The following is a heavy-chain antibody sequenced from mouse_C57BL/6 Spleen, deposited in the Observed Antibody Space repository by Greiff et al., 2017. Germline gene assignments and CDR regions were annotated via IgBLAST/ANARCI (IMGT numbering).Heavy chain of an antibody. Sequence: VQLQQSDAELVKPGASVKISCKVSGYTFTDHTIHWMKQRPEQGLEWIGNIYPRDGSTKYNEKFKGKATLTADKSSSTAYMQLNSLTSEDSAVYFCAREGYDYDDYYAMDYWGQGTSVTVSS. V-gene: IGHV1-78*01. D-gene: IGHD2-4*01. CDR1: GYTFTDHT. CDR3: AREGYDYDDYYAMDY. CDR2: IYPRDGST. J-gene: IGHJ4*01.